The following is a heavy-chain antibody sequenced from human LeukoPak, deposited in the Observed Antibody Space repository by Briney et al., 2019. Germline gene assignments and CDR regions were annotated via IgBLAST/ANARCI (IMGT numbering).Heavy chain of an antibody. J-gene: IGHJ4*02. CDR1: GGSFSGYY. V-gene: IGHV4-34*01. Sequence: PSETLSLTCAVYGGSFSGYYWSWIRQPPGKGLEWIGEINHSGSTNYNPSLKSRVTISVDTSKNQFSLKLSSVTAADTAVYYCARGGAQDGYNPQVWYFDYWGQGTLVTVSS. D-gene: IGHD5-24*01. CDR3: ARGGAQDGYNPQVWYFDY. CDR2: INHSGST.